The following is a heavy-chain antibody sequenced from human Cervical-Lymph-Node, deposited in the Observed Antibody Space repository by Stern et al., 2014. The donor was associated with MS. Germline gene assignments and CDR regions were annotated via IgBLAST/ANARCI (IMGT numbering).Heavy chain of an antibody. CDR1: GGTFSSSD. D-gene: IGHD3-10*01. V-gene: IGHV1-69*01. CDR3: ALGGFGHYFEY. J-gene: IGHJ4*02. CDR2: IIPSIRTA. Sequence: VQLVESGAEVQKPGSSVKVSCRASGGTFSSSDISWVRQAPGQGLEWMGGIIPSIRTANYAQKYQGRVTIAADESTSTAYMKLSSLRSEDTAIYYCALGGFGHYFEYWGQGTLVTVSS.